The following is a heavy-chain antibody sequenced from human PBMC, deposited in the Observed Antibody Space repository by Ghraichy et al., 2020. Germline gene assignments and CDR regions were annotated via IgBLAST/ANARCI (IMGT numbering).Heavy chain of an antibody. CDR2: ISGSGGST. D-gene: IGHD1-26*01. CDR3: AKELWGDTRDYFDC. V-gene: IGHV3-23*01. J-gene: IGHJ4*02. Sequence: GESLNISCAASGFTFNSYAMSWVRQAPGKGLEWISAISGSGGSTYYADSVKGRFTISRDNSKNTLYLQMNGLRAEDTAVYHCAKELWGDTRDYFDCWGQGTLVTVSS. CDR1: GFTFNSYA.